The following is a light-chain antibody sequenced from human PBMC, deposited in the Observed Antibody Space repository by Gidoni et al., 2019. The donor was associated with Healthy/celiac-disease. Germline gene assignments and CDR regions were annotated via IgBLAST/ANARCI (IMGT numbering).Light chain of an antibody. CDR3: QQYNNWPPRT. J-gene: IGKJ4*01. CDR2: CAA. CDR1: KSVSSN. Sequence: EIVMTQSPATLSVSPGERATLSCRASKSVSSNLAWYQQKPGQAAKLLIYCAAPRATDVPARVSGSGCGIEFTLTSSSLQSVDVAVYYCQQYNNWPPRTFGGGTKVEIK. V-gene: IGKV3-15*01.